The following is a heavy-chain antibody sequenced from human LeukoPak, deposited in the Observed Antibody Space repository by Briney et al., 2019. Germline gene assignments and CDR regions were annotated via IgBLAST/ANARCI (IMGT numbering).Heavy chain of an antibody. D-gene: IGHD4-17*01. CDR1: GGSVSSGPYY. J-gene: IGHJ1*01. CDR2: IYHSGIT. Sequence: NPSETLTLTCTVSGGSVSSGPYYWSWIRQPPGKGLEWIGYIYHSGITNYNPSLKSRVTISVDRSKNQFSLKLSSVTAADTDVYYCERDGGSYSDIAEYFQHWGQGTLVTVSS. CDR3: ERDGGSYSDIAEYFQH. V-gene: IGHV4-61*01.